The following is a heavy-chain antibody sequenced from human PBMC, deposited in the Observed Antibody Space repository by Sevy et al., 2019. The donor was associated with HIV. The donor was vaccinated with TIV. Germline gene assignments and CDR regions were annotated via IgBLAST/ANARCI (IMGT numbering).Heavy chain of an antibody. J-gene: IGHJ5*02. CDR1: GFTFDDYA. V-gene: IGHV3-9*01. CDR2: ISWNSGSI. D-gene: IGHD3-9*01. CDR3: AKDIMKRAYDILTGRNWFDP. Sequence: GGSLRLSCAASGFTFDDYAMHWVRQAPGKGLEWVSGISWNSGSIGYADSVKGRFTISRDNAKNSLYLQMNSLRAEDTALYYCAKDIMKRAYDILTGRNWFDPWGQGTLVTVSS.